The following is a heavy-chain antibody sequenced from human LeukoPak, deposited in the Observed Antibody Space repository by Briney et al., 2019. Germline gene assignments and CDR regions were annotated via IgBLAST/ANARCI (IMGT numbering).Heavy chain of an antibody. J-gene: IGHJ2*01. CDR2: IYHSGSI. CDR3: ARDAAAGTWYFDL. V-gene: IGHV4-30-2*01. D-gene: IGHD6-13*01. CDR1: GGSISSGGYS. Sequence: SQTLSLTCAVSGGSISSGGYSWSWIRQPPGKGLEWIVYIYHSGSIYYNPSLKSRGTISVDRSKNQFSLKLSSVTAADTAVYYCARDAAAGTWYFDLWGRGTMVTVSS.